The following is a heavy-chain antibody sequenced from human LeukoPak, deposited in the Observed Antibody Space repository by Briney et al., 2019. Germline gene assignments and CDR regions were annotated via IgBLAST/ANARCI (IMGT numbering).Heavy chain of an antibody. CDR3: AREGKASGYGLGDYYYYMDV. Sequence: GASVKVSCKASGYTFTGYYMHWVRQAPGQGLEWMGWINPNSGGTNYAQKFQGRVTMTRDTSISTAYMELSRLRSDDTAVYHCAREGKASGYGLGDYYYYMDVWGKGTTVTVSS. D-gene: IGHD3-10*01. CDR2: INPNSGGT. J-gene: IGHJ6*03. V-gene: IGHV1-2*02. CDR1: GYTFTGYY.